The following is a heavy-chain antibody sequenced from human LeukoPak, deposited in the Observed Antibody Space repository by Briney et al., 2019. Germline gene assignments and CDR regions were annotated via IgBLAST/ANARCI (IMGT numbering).Heavy chain of an antibody. D-gene: IGHD2-2*01. CDR2: INGSGGST. CDR3: AKDGDQLPYYYGMDV. V-gene: IGHV3-23*01. CDR1: GFTFSSYA. Sequence: PGGSLRLSCAASGFTFSSYAMSWVRQAPGKGLERVSAINGSGGSTYYAASVKGRFTISRDNSKNTLYLQMNSLRAEDTAVYYCAKDGDQLPYYYGMDVWGQGTTVTVSS. J-gene: IGHJ6*02.